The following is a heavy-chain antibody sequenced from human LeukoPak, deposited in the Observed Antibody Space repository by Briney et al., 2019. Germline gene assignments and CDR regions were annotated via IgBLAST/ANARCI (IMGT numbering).Heavy chain of an antibody. CDR3: ARGPPRDTIFGVVNPFDY. CDR1: GGSISSSNW. CDR2: IYHSGST. J-gene: IGHJ4*02. D-gene: IGHD3-3*01. Sequence: PSGTLSLTCAVSGGSISSSNWWSWVRQPPGKGLEWIGEIYHSGSTNYNPSLKSRVTISVDKSKNQFSLKLSSVTAADTAVYYCARGPPRDTIFGVVNPFDYWGQGTLVTVSS. V-gene: IGHV4-4*02.